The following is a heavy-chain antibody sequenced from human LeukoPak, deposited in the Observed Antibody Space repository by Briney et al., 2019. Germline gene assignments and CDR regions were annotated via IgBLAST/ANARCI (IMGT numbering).Heavy chain of an antibody. CDR3: AKDLYPYYDYVWGSYRYNFFDY. J-gene: IGHJ4*02. Sequence: GGSLRLSCAASGFNVSSYAMSWVRQAPGKGLEWVSTISGSGGSTYYAGSVKGRFTISRDNYRNTLYLQMNSLRAEDTAVYYCAKDLYPYYDYVWGSYRYNFFDYWGQGTLVTVSS. V-gene: IGHV3-23*01. CDR2: ISGSGGST. D-gene: IGHD3-16*02. CDR1: GFNVSSYA.